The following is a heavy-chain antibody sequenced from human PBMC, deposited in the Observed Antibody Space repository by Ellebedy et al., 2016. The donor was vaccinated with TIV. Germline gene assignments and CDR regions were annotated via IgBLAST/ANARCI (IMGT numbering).Heavy chain of an antibody. CDR3: ARDGGLGELLEGYFDS. V-gene: IGHV3-66*01. D-gene: IGHD3-10*01. J-gene: IGHJ4*02. CDR2: IFGGGTT. CDR1: GFTVGTNY. Sequence: GESLQISCAASGFTVGTNYMNWLRQAPGEGLEWVSLIFGGGTTYYADSVKGRFTMSSDTSTTMVFLQINSLRAEDTAVYYWARDGGLGELLEGYFDSWGQGTLVTVSS.